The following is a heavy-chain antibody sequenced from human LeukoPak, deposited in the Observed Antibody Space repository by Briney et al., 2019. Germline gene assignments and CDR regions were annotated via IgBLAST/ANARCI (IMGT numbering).Heavy chain of an antibody. CDR1: GFTFSSYS. J-gene: IGHJ6*03. V-gene: IGHV3-53*01. Sequence: PGGSLRLSCAASGFTFSSYSMNWVRQAPGKGLEWVSVIYSGGSTYYADSVKGRFTISRDNSKNTLYLQMNSLRAEDTAVYYCARTVTTLSYYYYMDVWGKGTTVTVSS. D-gene: IGHD4-17*01. CDR3: ARTVTTLSYYYYMDV. CDR2: IYSGGST.